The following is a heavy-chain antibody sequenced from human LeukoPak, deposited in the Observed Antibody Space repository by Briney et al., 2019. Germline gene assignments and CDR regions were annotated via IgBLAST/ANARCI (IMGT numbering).Heavy chain of an antibody. CDR2: IYSSGIT. D-gene: IGHD2-2*03. CDR3: TRDSTTFRFGY. Sequence: GGSLRLSCATSGFAVSNNYMSWVRQAPGKGLEWVSIIYSSGITNYVDSVKGRFTISRDNSKNTLYLQMNSLRVEDTAVYYCTRDSTTFRFGYWGQGTLVTVSS. CDR1: GFAVSNNY. V-gene: IGHV3-53*01. J-gene: IGHJ4*02.